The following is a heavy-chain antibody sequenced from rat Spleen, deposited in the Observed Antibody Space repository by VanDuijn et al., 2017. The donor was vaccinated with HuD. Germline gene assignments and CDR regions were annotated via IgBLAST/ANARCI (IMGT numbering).Heavy chain of an antibody. CDR1: RFTFSNYG. J-gene: IGHJ4*01. CDR2: ISYDGDTT. Sequence: EVQLVESGGGLVQPGRSMKLSCAASRFTFSNYGMAWVRQAPKRGLEWVAYISYDGDTTYYRDSVKGRFTISRDNAKSTLYLQMDSLRSEDTATYYCTRGYVMDAWGQGASVTVSS. V-gene: IGHV5-25*01. CDR3: TRGYVMDA.